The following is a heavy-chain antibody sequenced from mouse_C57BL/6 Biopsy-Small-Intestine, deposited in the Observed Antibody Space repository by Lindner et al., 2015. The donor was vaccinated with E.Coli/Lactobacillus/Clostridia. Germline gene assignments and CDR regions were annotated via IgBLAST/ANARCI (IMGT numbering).Heavy chain of an antibody. D-gene: IGHD6-5*01. CDR1: GYTFTDYY. CDR2: INPDTGNT. CDR3: ARFGYAGNF. J-gene: IGHJ2*01. Sequence: VQLQESGPELVKPGASVKISCKASGYTFTDYYMNWVKQSHGKSLEWIGIINPDTGNTTYNQSFKGKATLTVDKSSRTAYMELRSLTSEDSAVYYCARFGYAGNFWGQGTTLTVSS. V-gene: IGHV1-26*01.